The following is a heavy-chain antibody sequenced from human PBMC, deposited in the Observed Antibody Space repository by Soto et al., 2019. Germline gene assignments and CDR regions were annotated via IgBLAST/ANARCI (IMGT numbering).Heavy chain of an antibody. Sequence: QVQLVQSGAEVKKPGSSVKVSCKASGGTFSSYAISWVRQAPGQGLEWMGGIIPIVGSANYAQKFQGRVTITADEPTSTAYMELSSLRSEDTAVDYCARSQGSSTSLEIYYYYYYGMDVWGQGTTVTVSS. CDR3: ARSQGSSTSLEIYYYYYYGMDV. V-gene: IGHV1-69*01. CDR1: GGTFSSYA. D-gene: IGHD2-2*01. CDR2: IIPIVGSA. J-gene: IGHJ6*02.